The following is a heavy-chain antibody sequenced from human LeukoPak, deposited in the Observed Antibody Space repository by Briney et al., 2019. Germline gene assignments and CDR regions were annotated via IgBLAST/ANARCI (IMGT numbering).Heavy chain of an antibody. CDR3: ASGGVGARPD. J-gene: IGHJ4*02. V-gene: IGHV4-61*02. Sequence: SETLSLTCTVSGGYINSGNYYWNWIRQPAGKGLEWIGRIYISGAINYNPSLKSRVPISVDTSKKQFSLKLTSVTAADTAVYYCASGGVGARPDWGQGTLVIVSS. D-gene: IGHD1-26*01. CDR2: IYISGAI. CDR1: GGYINSGNYY.